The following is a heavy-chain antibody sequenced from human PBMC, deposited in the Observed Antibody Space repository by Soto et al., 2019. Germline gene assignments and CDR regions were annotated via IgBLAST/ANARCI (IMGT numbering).Heavy chain of an antibody. Sequence: QVQLQESGPGLVKPSETLSLTCSVSGSSVSDASYHWVWVLQPPGKGLQWIGNIYYSGDTNYNPSLKSRVTISLDTSKNQFSLKLNSVTAADTAVYYCARRVGATPPINWGQGTLVTVSS. J-gene: IGHJ4*02. CDR1: GSSVSDASYH. CDR2: IYYSGDT. D-gene: IGHD1-26*01. CDR3: ARRVGATPPIN. V-gene: IGHV4-61*01.